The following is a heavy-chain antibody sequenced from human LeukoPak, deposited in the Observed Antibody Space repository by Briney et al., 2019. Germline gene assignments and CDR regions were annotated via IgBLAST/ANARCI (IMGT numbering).Heavy chain of an antibody. J-gene: IGHJ6*02. Sequence: PGGSLRLSCAASGFTFSSYAMSWVRQAPGKGLEWVSASSRSGGSTYYADSVRGRFTISRDNSKNTLSLRMNSLRDEDTAVYYCAKADNYYYGMDVWGQGTTVTVSS. CDR3: AKADNYYYGMDV. CDR1: GFTFSSYA. V-gene: IGHV3-23*01. CDR2: SSRSGGST.